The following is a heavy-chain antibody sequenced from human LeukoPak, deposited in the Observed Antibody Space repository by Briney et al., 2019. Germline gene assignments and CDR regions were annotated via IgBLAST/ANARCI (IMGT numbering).Heavy chain of an antibody. CDR1: GFTFSSYS. CDR3: AKASLGMITFGGVIADY. V-gene: IGHV3-21*04. J-gene: IGHJ4*02. CDR2: ISSSGAYI. D-gene: IGHD3-16*02. Sequence: GGSLRLSCAASGFTFSSYSMNWVRQPPGKGLEWVSSISSSGAYIYSADSLKDRFTISRDNSKNTLYLQMNSLRAEDTAVYYCAKASLGMITFGGVIADYWGQGTLVTVSS.